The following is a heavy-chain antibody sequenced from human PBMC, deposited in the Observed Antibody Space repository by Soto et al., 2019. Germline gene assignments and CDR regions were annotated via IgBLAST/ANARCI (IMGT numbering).Heavy chain of an antibody. Sequence: PGGSLRLSCAASGFTFSSYGMHWVRQAPGKWLEWVAVISYDGSNKYYADSVKGRFTISRDNSKNTLYLQMNSLRAEDTAVYYCAKDPTQSGWLQFIDYWGQGTLVTVSS. CDR2: ISYDGSNK. J-gene: IGHJ4*02. V-gene: IGHV3-30*18. D-gene: IGHD3-3*01. CDR1: GFTFSSYG. CDR3: AKDPTQSGWLQFIDY.